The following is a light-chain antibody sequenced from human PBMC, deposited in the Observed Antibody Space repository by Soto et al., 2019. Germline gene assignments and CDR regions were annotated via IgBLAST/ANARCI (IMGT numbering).Light chain of an antibody. CDR1: QSISTW. V-gene: IGKV1-5*03. CDR3: QQYNRYWT. CDR2: KAS. Sequence: DIQMTQSPSTLSASVGDTVTITCRASQSISTWLAWYQHKPGKAPKLLIYKASSLESGVPSRFIGSGSVTEFTLSISGLQPDDFAAYYCQQYNRYWTFGQGTKVEIK. J-gene: IGKJ1*01.